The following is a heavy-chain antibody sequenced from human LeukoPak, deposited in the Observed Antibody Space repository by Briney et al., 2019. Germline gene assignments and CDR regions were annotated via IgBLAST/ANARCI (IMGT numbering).Heavy chain of an antibody. V-gene: IGHV3-30*02. CDR1: GFTFSSYG. CDR3: AKDPPGSGSYNLDY. J-gene: IGHJ4*02. Sequence: RPGGSLRLSCAASGFTFSSYGMHWARQAPGKGLEWVAFIRYDGSNRYYVDSVKGRFTISRDNSKNTLYLQMNSLRAEDAAVYYCAKDPPGSGSYNLDYWGQGTLVTVSS. CDR2: IRYDGSNR. D-gene: IGHD3-10*01.